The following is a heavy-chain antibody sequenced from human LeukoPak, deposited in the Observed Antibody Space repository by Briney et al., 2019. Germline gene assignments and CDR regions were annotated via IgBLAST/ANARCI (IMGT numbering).Heavy chain of an antibody. CDR2: ISSSSRTI. CDR1: GFTFSSYS. V-gene: IGHV3-48*01. D-gene: IGHD3-10*01. Sequence: GGSLRLSCAASGFTFSSYSMNWVRQAPGKGLEWVSYISSSSRTIYDADSVKGRFTISRDNSKNTLYLQMNSLRVEDTAVYYCARGRDDSGSYFDYWGQGTLVTVSS. CDR3: ARGRDDSGSYFDY. J-gene: IGHJ4*02.